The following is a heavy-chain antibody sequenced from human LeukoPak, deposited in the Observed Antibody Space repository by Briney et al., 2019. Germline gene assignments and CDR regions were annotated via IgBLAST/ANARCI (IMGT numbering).Heavy chain of an antibody. CDR1: GFTFSSYG. J-gene: IGHJ4*02. D-gene: IGHD4-17*01. Sequence: GGSLRLSCAASGFTFSSYGMHWVRQAPGKGLEWVAVISYDGSNEYYADSVKGRFTISRDNSKNTLYLQMNSLRAEDTAVYYCAKYDYGDYHLGYWGQGTLVTVSS. CDR3: AKYDYGDYHLGY. V-gene: IGHV3-30*18. CDR2: ISYDGSNE.